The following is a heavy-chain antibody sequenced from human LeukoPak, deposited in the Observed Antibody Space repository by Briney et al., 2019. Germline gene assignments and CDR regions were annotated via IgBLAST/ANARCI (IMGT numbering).Heavy chain of an antibody. J-gene: IGHJ4*01. Sequence: GGSLRLSCVASGITFSDHGFHWVRQAPGKGLEWVADIWYHGRNEYYADSAKGRFTISRDNSKNTLYLQMNSLRAEDTAVYYCARDSAIGRLAFWGQGTLVTVSS. D-gene: IGHD1-1*01. V-gene: IGHV3-33*01. CDR1: GITFSDHG. CDR2: IWYHGRNE. CDR3: ARDSAIGRLAF.